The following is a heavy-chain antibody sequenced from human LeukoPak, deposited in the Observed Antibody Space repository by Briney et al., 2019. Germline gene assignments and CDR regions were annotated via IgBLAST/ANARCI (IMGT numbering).Heavy chain of an antibody. V-gene: IGHV3-48*04. CDR3: ARDIRQLGY. Sequence: PGGSLRLSCAASGFTFSSYSMNWVRQAPGKGLEWVSYISSSSSTIYYADSVKGRFTISRDNAKNSLYLQMNSLRAEDTAVYYCARDIRQLGYWGQGTLVTVSS. CDR2: ISSSSSTI. CDR1: GFTFSSYS. D-gene: IGHD6-6*01. J-gene: IGHJ4*02.